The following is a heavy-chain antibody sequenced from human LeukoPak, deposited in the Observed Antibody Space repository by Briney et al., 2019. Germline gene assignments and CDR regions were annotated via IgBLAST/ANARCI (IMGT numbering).Heavy chain of an antibody. CDR3: AKGATVGKEALDI. CDR1: GNTFTSYT. Sequence: ASVKVSCKASGNTFTSYTMHWVRQAPGQRLEWMGWINGGNGNTKYSQKFQGRVTITRDTSASTAYLELSSLRSEDTALYFCAKGATVGKEALDIWGQGSLVTVSS. CDR2: INGGNGNT. V-gene: IGHV1-3*01. D-gene: IGHD1-14*01. J-gene: IGHJ3*02.